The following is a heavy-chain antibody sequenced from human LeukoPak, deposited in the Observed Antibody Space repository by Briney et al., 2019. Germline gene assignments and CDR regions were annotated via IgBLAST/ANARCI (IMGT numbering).Heavy chain of an antibody. Sequence: QPGGSLRLSCAASGFTFSTYRMSWVRQAPGKGLEWVANIKEDGSEKYYVDSVKGRFTISRDNAKNSLYLQMNSLRAEDTAVYYCARLTKNAYDSSGGFDYWGQGTLVTVSS. J-gene: IGHJ4*02. V-gene: IGHV3-7*01. CDR3: ARLTKNAYDSSGGFDY. CDR2: IKEDGSEK. CDR1: GFTFSTYR. D-gene: IGHD3-22*01.